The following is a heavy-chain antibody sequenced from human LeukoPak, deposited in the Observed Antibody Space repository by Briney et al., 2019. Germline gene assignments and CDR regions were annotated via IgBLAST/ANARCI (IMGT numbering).Heavy chain of an antibody. D-gene: IGHD3-10*01. CDR1: GFTVSSNE. CDR2: IKQDGSEK. J-gene: IGHJ4*02. CDR3: ARGPREYYGSNYYFDY. Sequence: GGSLRLSCAASGFTVSSNEMSWVRQAPGKGLEWVANIKQDGSEKYYVDSVKGRFTISRDNAKNSLYLQMNSLRAGDTAVYYCARGPREYYGSNYYFDYWGQGTLVTVSS. V-gene: IGHV3-7*01.